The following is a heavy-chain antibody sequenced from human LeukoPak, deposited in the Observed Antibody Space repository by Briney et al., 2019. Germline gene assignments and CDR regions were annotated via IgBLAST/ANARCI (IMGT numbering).Heavy chain of an antibody. V-gene: IGHV4-4*09. CDR1: GGSISSYY. CDR2: IYTSGST. J-gene: IGHJ5*02. CDR3: ARQIYSYGPRNWFDP. Sequence: SETLSLTCTVSGGSISSYYWSWIRQPPGKGLEWIGYIYTSGSTNYNPSLKSRVTISVDTSKNQFSLKLSSVTAADTAVYYCARQIYSYGPRNWFDPWSQGTLVTVSS. D-gene: IGHD5-18*01.